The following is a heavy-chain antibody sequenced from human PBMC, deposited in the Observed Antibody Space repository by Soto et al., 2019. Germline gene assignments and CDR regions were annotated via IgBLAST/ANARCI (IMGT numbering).Heavy chain of an antibody. Sequence: PGGSLRLSCAASGFTFSNAWMSWVRQAPGKGLEWVGRIKSKTDGGTTDYAAPVKGRFTISRDDSKNTLYLQMNSLKTEDTAVYYCTTYCSSTSCHSNTYYYYYYMDVWGKGTTVTVSS. CDR2: IKSKTDGGTT. V-gene: IGHV3-15*01. J-gene: IGHJ6*03. CDR1: GFTFSNAW. D-gene: IGHD2-2*01. CDR3: TTYCSSTSCHSNTYYYYYYMDV.